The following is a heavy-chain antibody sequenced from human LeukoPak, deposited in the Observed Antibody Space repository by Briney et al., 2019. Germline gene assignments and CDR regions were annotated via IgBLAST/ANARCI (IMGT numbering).Heavy chain of an antibody. CDR2: INPNSGGT. CDR1: GYTFTGYY. Sequence: ASVKVSCKASGYTFTGYYIHWVRQAPGQGPEWMGWINPNSGGTNYAQKFQGRVTMTRDTSISTAYMDLSSLTSDDTAVYFCARMMYYYGSGSDDDYWGQGTLVTVSS. D-gene: IGHD3-10*01. J-gene: IGHJ4*02. CDR3: ARMMYYYGSGSDDDY. V-gene: IGHV1-2*02.